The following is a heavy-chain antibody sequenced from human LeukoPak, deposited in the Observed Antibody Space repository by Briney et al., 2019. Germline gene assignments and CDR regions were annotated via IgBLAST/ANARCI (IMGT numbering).Heavy chain of an antibody. CDR1: GGTFSSYA. CDR3: ARDGGPGPLYDILTGYSSDGYDY. Sequence: GASVKVPCKASGGTFSSYAISWVRQAPGQGLEWMGGIIPIFGTANYAQKFQGRVTITADESTSTVYMELSSLRSEDTAVYYCARDGGPGPLYDILTGYSSDGYDYWGQGTLVTVSS. V-gene: IGHV1-69*13. D-gene: IGHD3-9*01. J-gene: IGHJ4*02. CDR2: IIPIFGTA.